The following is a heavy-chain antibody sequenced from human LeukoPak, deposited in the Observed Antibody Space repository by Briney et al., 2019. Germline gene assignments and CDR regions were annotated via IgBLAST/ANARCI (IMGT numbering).Heavy chain of an antibody. CDR3: ARPPGRAFDI. V-gene: IGHV3-48*04. J-gene: IGHJ3*02. CDR2: ISSSSSTI. Sequence: SGGSLRLSCAASGFTFSSYSMNWVRQAPGKGLEWVSYISSSSSTIYYADSVKGRFTISRDNAKNSIYLQMNSLRAEDTAVYYWARPPGRAFDIWGQGTMVTVSS. D-gene: IGHD2-15*01. CDR1: GFTFSSYS.